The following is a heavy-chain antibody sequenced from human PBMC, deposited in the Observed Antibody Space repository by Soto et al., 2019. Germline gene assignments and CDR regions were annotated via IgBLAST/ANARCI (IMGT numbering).Heavy chain of an antibody. CDR1: VFTFSSYS. J-gene: IGHJ4*02. Sequence: PGGSLRLSCSASVFTFSSYSMNWFRQAPGKGLEWVSSISSSSSYIYYADSVKGRFTISRDNAKNSLYLQMNSLRAEDTAVYYCARGLVVVVAATPVSPFDYWGQGTLVTVSS. CDR3: ARGLVVVVAATPVSPFDY. D-gene: IGHD2-15*01. V-gene: IGHV3-21*01. CDR2: ISSSSSYI.